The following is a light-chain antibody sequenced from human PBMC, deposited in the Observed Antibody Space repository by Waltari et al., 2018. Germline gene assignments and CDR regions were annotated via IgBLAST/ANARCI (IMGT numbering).Light chain of an antibody. Sequence: QSVLTPPPSVSAAPGQKVTTSCSGTGSNIGNNFISWYQQLPGTAPKLLIYANNKRPSGIPDRFSGSKSGTSATLGITGLQTGDEADYYCGTWDTDLSVVFGGGTKLTVL. J-gene: IGLJ2*01. CDR1: GSNIGNNF. CDR3: GTWDTDLSVV. V-gene: IGLV1-51*01. CDR2: ANN.